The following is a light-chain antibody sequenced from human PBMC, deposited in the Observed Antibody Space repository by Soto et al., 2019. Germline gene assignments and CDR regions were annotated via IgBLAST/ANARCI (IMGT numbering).Light chain of an antibody. CDR3: SSYTSSSTSVA. J-gene: IGLJ2*01. CDR1: RSDVGGYNY. Sequence: QSVLTQPASVSGSPGQSITISCTETRSDVGGYNYVSWYQQHPGKAPKLMIYDVSNRPSGVSNRFSGSKSGNTASLTISGLHAEDEADYYCSSYTSSSTSVAFGGGTKLTVL. V-gene: IGLV2-14*01. CDR2: DVS.